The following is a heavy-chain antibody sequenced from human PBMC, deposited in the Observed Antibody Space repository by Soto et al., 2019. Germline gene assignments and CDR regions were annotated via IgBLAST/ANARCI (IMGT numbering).Heavy chain of an antibody. CDR1: GGSISSGGYY. Sequence: QVQLQESGPGLVKPSQTLSLICTVSGGSISSGGYYWSWIRQHPGKGLEWIGYIYYSGSTYYNPSLKSRVTISVDTSKKQFSLKVNSVTAADTAVYYCARDISYGSGGYRMDVWGQGTTVTVSS. D-gene: IGHD3-10*01. CDR3: ARDISYGSGGYRMDV. V-gene: IGHV4-31*03. J-gene: IGHJ6*02. CDR2: IYYSGST.